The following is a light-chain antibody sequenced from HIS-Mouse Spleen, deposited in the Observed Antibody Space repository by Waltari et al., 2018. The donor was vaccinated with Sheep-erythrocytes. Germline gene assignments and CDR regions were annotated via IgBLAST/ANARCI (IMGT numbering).Light chain of an antibody. V-gene: IGKV1-5*03. CDR2: KAS. Sequence: DIQMTQSPSTLSASVGDRVTITCRASQGISSWLAWYQQKPGKAPKLLIYKASSLESGVPSRFSGSGSGTEFTLTISSLQPDDFATYYCKQYNSYSWTFGQGTKVEIK. J-gene: IGKJ1*01. CDR3: KQYNSYSWT. CDR1: QGISSW.